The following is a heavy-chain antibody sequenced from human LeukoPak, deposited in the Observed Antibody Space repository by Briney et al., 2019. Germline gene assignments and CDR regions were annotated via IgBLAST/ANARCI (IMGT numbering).Heavy chain of an antibody. Sequence: SETLSLTCTVSGGSISSYYWSWIRQSPGKGLEWIGYISYSGSTNYNPSLKSRVTISVDTSKNQFSLKLNSVTAADTAVYYCARTSLGYCSSTSCYNAFDIWGQGTMVTVSS. D-gene: IGHD2-2*02. J-gene: IGHJ3*02. CDR1: GGSISSYY. V-gene: IGHV4-59*01. CDR3: ARTSLGYCSSTSCYNAFDI. CDR2: ISYSGST.